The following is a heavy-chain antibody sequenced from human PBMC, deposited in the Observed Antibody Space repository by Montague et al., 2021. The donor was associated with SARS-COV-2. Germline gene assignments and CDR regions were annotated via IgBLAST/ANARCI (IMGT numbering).Heavy chain of an antibody. CDR1: GGSVSSSPYY. CDR2: ISYSGRT. J-gene: IGHJ6*03. V-gene: IGHV4-39*01. Sequence: SETLSLTCTVSGGSVSSSPYYWGWIRQPPGRGLEWAGSISYSGRTYFSLSLKSRLTISVDSSENQFSLRLSSVTAADTAVYYCASSYYYGSGTYVYNYYMDVWGKGTTVTVSS. D-gene: IGHD3-10*01. CDR3: ASSYYYGSGTYVYNYYMDV.